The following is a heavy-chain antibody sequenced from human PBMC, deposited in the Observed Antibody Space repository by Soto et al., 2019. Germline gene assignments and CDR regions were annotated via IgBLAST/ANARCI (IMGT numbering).Heavy chain of an antibody. Sequence: EVQLVESGGGLVQPGGSLRLSCAASGLTFSDHYSDWVRQAPGKGLEWVGRSRNKANSYTTEYVASVKGRFTLSRDDSTNSVYLQMNSLKTGDTAVYYCALGGGFQHWGQGTLVTVSS. CDR1: GLTFSDHY. CDR3: ALGGGFQH. D-gene: IGHD3-16*01. V-gene: IGHV3-72*01. J-gene: IGHJ1*01. CDR2: SRNKANSYTT.